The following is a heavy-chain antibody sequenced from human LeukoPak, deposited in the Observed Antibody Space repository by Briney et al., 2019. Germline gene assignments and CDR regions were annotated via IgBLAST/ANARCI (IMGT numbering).Heavy chain of an antibody. V-gene: IGHV4-59*08. CDR1: GGSLSGYY. J-gene: IGHJ5*01. CDR2: VYYSGST. Sequence: SETLSLTCAVYGGSLSGYYWTWIRQPPGKGLEWIGYVYYSGSTNYNPSLKTRLHLSVDTSKNRFSLKLSSVTAADTAVYYCASSPRLTTSWFLFDSWGHGTLVTVSS. CDR3: ASSPRLTTSWFLFDS. D-gene: IGHD2-2*01.